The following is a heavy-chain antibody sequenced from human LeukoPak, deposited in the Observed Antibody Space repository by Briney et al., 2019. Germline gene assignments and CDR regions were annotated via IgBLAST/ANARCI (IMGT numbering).Heavy chain of an antibody. CDR2: ISWNSGSI. J-gene: IGHJ6*02. D-gene: IGHD5-12*01. CDR3: AKDLRYGGYDQVDYYGMDV. V-gene: IGHV3-23*01. CDR1: GFTFSSYA. Sequence: PGGSLRLSCAASGFTFSSYAMSWVRQAPGKGLEWVSGISWNSGSIGYADSVKGRFTISRDNSKNTLYLQMNSLRAEDTAVYYCAKDLRYGGYDQVDYYGMDVWGQGTTVTVSS.